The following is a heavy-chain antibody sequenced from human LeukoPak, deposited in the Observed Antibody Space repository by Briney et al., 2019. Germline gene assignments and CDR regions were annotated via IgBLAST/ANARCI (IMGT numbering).Heavy chain of an antibody. Sequence: SQTLSLTCTVSGDSISSGGYSWSWIRQPPGKGLEWIGYIYHIGYISQSGNIYQNPSLKSRVTISLDTSRNQFSLKLSSVTAADTAVYYCARVEGGDSSGYYSPSPTNWFDPWGQGTLVTVSS. J-gene: IGHJ5*02. D-gene: IGHD3-22*01. V-gene: IGHV4-30-2*01. CDR2: ISQSGNI. CDR1: GDSISSGGYS. CDR3: ARVEGGDSSGYYSPSPTNWFDP.